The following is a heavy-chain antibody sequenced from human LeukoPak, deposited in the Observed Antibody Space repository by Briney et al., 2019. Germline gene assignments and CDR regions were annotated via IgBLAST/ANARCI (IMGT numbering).Heavy chain of an antibody. V-gene: IGHV1-46*01. D-gene: IGHD5-18*01. Sequence: GASVEVSCKASGYTFTSYYMHWVRQAPGQGLEWMGIINPSGGSTSYAQKFQGRVTMTRDTSTSTVYMELSSLRSEDTAVYYCARVYRDTARFDYWGQGTLVTVSS. J-gene: IGHJ4*02. CDR3: ARVYRDTARFDY. CDR2: INPSGGST. CDR1: GYTFTSYY.